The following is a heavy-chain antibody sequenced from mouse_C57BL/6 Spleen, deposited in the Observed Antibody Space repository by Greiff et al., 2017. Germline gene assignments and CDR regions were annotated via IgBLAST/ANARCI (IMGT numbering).Heavy chain of an antibody. D-gene: IGHD2-4*01. CDR3: ARIPPYDFDDEGAMDY. Sequence: QVQLQQPGAELVKPGASVKLSCKASGYTFTSYWMHWVKQRPGQGLEWIGMIHPNSGSTTYNEQFKSKATLTVDKSSSTAYMQLSSLTSVDSAVYYCARIPPYDFDDEGAMDYWGQGTSVTVSS. CDR2: IHPNSGST. CDR1: GYTFTSYW. V-gene: IGHV1-64*01. J-gene: IGHJ4*01.